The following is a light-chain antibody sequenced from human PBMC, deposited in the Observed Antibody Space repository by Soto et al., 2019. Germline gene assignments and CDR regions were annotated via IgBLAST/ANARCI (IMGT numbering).Light chain of an antibody. CDR1: SSNIGSDF. CDR2: ENN. V-gene: IGLV1-51*02. Sequence: QSVLTQPPSVSAAPGQKVTISCSGSSSNIGSDFVSWYQQLPGTAPQLLIYENNKRPSGIPDRFSGSKSATSATLGITGLQTGDEADYYCAAWDTSLSGGVFGGGTKRPS. J-gene: IGLJ3*02. CDR3: AAWDTSLSGGV.